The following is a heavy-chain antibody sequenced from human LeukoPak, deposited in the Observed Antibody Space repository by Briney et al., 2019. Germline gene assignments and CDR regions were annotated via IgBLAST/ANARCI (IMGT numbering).Heavy chain of an antibody. V-gene: IGHV3-23*01. CDR3: AKASLGYCSSTSCRGRWFDP. J-gene: IGHJ5*02. Sequence: GGSLRLSCAASGFTFSSYAMSWVRQAPGKGLEWVSAISGSGGSTYYADFVKGRFTISRDNSKNTLYLQMNSLRAEDTAVYYCAKASLGYCSSTSCRGRWFDPWGQGTLVTVSS. CDR1: GFTFSSYA. D-gene: IGHD2-2*01. CDR2: ISGSGGST.